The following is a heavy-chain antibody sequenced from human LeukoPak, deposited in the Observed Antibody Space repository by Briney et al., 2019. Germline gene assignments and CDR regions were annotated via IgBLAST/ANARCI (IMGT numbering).Heavy chain of an antibody. Sequence: ASVKVSCKASGYTFTGYYMHWVRQAPGQGLEWVGWINPDSGGTNYAQKFQGRVTMTRDTSIRTAYMELSRLRSDDTAVYYCARVDDRGHYYDGSGPRKLFDYWGQGTLVTVSS. J-gene: IGHJ4*02. CDR3: ARVDDRGHYYDGSGPRKLFDY. CDR2: INPDSGGT. CDR1: GYTFTGYY. D-gene: IGHD3-22*01. V-gene: IGHV1-2*02.